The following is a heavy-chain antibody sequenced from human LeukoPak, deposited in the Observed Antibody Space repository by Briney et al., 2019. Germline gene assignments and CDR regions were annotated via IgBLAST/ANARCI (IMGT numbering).Heavy chain of an antibody. D-gene: IGHD6-19*01. Sequence: PVAYLILSCAGSGFTFIDYNMSSIRQAPGEGLDWVSSISRSCSTQYYADSVKGRFTISRDNSKNTLYLQMDSLRAKDMAVYYCARDTCGCGSGWHLYWYFDLWGRGTLVTVSS. CDR2: ISRSCSTQ. CDR1: GFTFIDYN. V-gene: IGHV3-11*04. J-gene: IGHJ2*01. CDR3: ARDTCGCGSGWHLYWYFDL.